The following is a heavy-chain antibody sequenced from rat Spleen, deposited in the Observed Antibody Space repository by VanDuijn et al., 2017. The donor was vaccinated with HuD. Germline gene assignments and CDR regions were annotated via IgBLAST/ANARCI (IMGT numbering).Heavy chain of an antibody. CDR2: KSYSNST. CDR1: GYSITNNY. Sequence: EVQLQESGPGLVKPSQSLSLTCSVTGYSITNNYWGWIRKFPGNKMEWIGHKSYSNSTNYNPSLKSRISITRDTSKNQFFLQLNSVTTEDTATYFCARYRATIDWYFDFWGPGTMVTVSS. V-gene: IGHV3-1*01. J-gene: IGHJ1*01. D-gene: IGHD1-10*01. CDR3: ARYRATIDWYFDF.